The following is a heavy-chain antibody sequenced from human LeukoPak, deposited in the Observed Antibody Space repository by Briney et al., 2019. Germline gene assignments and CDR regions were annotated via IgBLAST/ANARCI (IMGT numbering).Heavy chain of an antibody. CDR1: GFTFSTYG. D-gene: IGHD3-22*01. Sequence: GGSLRLSCAASGFTFSTYGMSWVRQAPGKGLEWVSTISGNGANTFYADSVKGRFTTSRDNSKNTLFLQMNSLRAEDTAVYYCARAFTTESHYHYYMDVWGRGTTVTVSS. J-gene: IGHJ6*03. CDR2: ISGNGANT. V-gene: IGHV3-23*01. CDR3: ARAFTTESHYHYYMDV.